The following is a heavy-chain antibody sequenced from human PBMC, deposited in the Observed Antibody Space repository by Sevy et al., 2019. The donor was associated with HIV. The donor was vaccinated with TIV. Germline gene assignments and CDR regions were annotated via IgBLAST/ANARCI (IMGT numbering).Heavy chain of an antibody. Sequence: ASVKVSCKVSGYTLTELSMHWVRQAPGKGLEWMGGFDPEDGETIYAQKFQGRVTMTEDTSTDTAYMELSSLRSEDTAVYYCATGRIAARRPQNYGMDVWGHGTTVTVSS. J-gene: IGHJ6*02. D-gene: IGHD6-6*01. CDR2: FDPEDGET. CDR3: ATGRIAARRPQNYGMDV. V-gene: IGHV1-24*01. CDR1: GYTLTELS.